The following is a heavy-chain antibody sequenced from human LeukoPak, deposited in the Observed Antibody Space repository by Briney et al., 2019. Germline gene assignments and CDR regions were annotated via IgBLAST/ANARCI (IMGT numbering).Heavy chain of an antibody. CDR2: IYPGDSDT. D-gene: IGHD2-2*01. CDR3: ASQCSSTSCYGGGLDP. V-gene: IGHV5-51*01. CDR1: GYSSTSYW. J-gene: IGHJ5*02. Sequence: NRGESLKISCKGSGYSSTSYWIGWVRQMPGKGLEWMGIIYPGDSDTRYSPSFQGQVTISADKSISTAYLQWSSLKASDTAMYYCASQCSSTSCYGGGLDPWGQGTLVTVSS.